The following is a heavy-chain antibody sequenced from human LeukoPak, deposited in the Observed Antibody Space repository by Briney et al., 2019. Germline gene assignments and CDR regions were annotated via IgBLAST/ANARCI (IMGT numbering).Heavy chain of an antibody. Sequence: PGGSLRLSCAASGFTFSSYGMHWVRQAPGKGLEWVAFIHDDGSKKYHADSVKGRFTISRDNSKNTLYLQMNSLRAEDTAVYYCARFMNYYDSSGSDYWGQGTLVTVSS. V-gene: IGHV3-30*02. CDR2: IHDDGSKK. D-gene: IGHD3-22*01. J-gene: IGHJ4*02. CDR1: GFTFSSYG. CDR3: ARFMNYYDSSGSDY.